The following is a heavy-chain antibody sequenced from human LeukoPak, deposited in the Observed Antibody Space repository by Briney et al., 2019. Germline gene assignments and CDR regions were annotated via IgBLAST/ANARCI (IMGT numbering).Heavy chain of an antibody. J-gene: IGHJ5*02. V-gene: IGHV4-4*08. D-gene: IGHD2-15*01. CDR2: IYTSGST. CDR1: GGSISSYY. Sequence: PSETLSLTCTVSGGSISSYYWSWIRQPPGKGLEWIGHIYTSGSTNYNPSLKSRVTISVDTSKNQFSLKLSSVTATDTAVYYCARGGPYCSGGGCYSRTSNWFDPWGQGTLVTVSS. CDR3: ARGGPYCSGGGCYSRTSNWFDP.